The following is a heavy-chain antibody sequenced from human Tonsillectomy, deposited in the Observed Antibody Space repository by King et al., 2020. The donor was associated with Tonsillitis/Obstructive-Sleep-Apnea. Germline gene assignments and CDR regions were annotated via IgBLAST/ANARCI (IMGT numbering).Heavy chain of an antibody. Sequence: QLVQSGGGLVQPGGSLRLSCAASRFTFSDYWMSWVCQAPGKGPEWVANIKQDGSAKYYVDTVRGRFTISRDNAKNSLYLQMNSLRVEDTAVYYCARDGGVGEGDVWGKGTTVTVSS. J-gene: IGHJ6*04. CDR2: IKQDGSAK. D-gene: IGHD3-16*01. V-gene: IGHV3-7*01. CDR3: ARDGGVGEGDV. CDR1: RFTFSDYW.